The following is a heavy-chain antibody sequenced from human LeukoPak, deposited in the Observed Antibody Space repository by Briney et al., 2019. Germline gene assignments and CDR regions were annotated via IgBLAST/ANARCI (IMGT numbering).Heavy chain of an antibody. CDR1: GGSFSGYY. D-gene: IGHD3-9*01. Sequence: PSETLSLTCAVYGGSFSGYYWSWIRQPPGKGLEWIGEINHSGSTNYNPSLKSRVTISVDTSKNQFSLKLSSVTAADTAVYYCARRSLLRYFDWLLRPTSFDIWGQGTMVTVSS. CDR2: INHSGST. J-gene: IGHJ3*02. CDR3: ARRSLLRYFDWLLRPTSFDI. V-gene: IGHV4-34*01.